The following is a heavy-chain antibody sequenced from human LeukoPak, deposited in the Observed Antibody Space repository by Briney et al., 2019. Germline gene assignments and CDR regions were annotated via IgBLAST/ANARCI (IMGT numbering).Heavy chain of an antibody. J-gene: IGHJ4*02. V-gene: IGHV5-51*01. D-gene: IGHD2-8*02. CDR1: GYSFTSYW. CDR3: ARHTSTGTDY. Sequence: GESLKISCKGSGYSFTSYWIGWVRQMPGKGLEWMGIICPRDSDTKYSPSFQGQVTISADKSINTAYLQWSSLKPSDTAIYYCARHTSTGTDYWGQGTLVTVSS. CDR2: ICPRDSDT.